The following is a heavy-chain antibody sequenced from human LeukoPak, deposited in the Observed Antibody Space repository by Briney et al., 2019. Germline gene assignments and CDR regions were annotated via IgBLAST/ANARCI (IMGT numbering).Heavy chain of an antibody. CDR3: ARGAPKEMSVYDWSYVRYYYYYMDV. CDR2: INHSGIT. V-gene: IGHV4-34*01. D-gene: IGHD1-7*01. Sequence: SETLSLTCVVYGGSFSNYYWSWVRQPPGKGLEWIGEINHSGITNYNPSLKSRLTISIDTSNNQFSLKLSSVTAADTAVYYCARGAPKEMSVYDWSYVRYYYYYMDVWGKGTTVTVSS. CDR1: GGSFSNYY. J-gene: IGHJ6*03.